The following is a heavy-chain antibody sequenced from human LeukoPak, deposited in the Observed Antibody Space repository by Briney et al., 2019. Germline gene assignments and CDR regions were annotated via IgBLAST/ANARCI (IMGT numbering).Heavy chain of an antibody. CDR2: INTNSGGT. CDR1: GYTFTAYY. CDR3: TRDHCTSINCYEYNYYGMDV. D-gene: IGHD2-2*01. Sequence: AAVKVSCKASGYTFTAYYIHWVRRAPGQGLEWMGWINTNSGGTESEQKFQGRVTMTIDTSNSTAYMELSRLRSDDTAVYYCTRDHCTSINCYEYNYYGMDVWGQGTTVTVS. J-gene: IGHJ6*02. V-gene: IGHV1-2*02.